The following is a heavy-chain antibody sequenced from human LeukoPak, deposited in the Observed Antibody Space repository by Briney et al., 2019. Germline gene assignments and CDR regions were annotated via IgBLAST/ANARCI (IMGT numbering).Heavy chain of an antibody. CDR2: ISYDGSNK. D-gene: IGHD3-22*01. Sequence: GRSLRLSCAASGFTFSSYGMHWVRQAPGKGLERVAVISYDGSNKYYADSVKGRFTISRDNSKNTLYLQMNSLRAEDTAVYYCAKLALYYYDSSGYLHDGMDVWGQGTTVTVSS. CDR3: AKLALYYYDSSGYLHDGMDV. CDR1: GFTFSSYG. J-gene: IGHJ6*02. V-gene: IGHV3-30*18.